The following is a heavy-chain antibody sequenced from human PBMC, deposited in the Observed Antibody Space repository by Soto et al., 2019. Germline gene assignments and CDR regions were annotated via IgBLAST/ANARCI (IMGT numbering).Heavy chain of an antibody. V-gene: IGHV1-18*01. Sequence: GASVKVSCKASGYTFTSYDINWVRQATGQGLEGMGWMNPNSGNTNYAQKLQGRVTMTTDTSTSTAYMELRSLRSDDTAVYYCAGLSLYCSSTSCYAGWFDPWGQGTLVTVSS. CDR3: AGLSLYCSSTSCYAGWFDP. CDR1: GYTFTSYD. D-gene: IGHD2-2*01. J-gene: IGHJ5*02. CDR2: MNPNSGNT.